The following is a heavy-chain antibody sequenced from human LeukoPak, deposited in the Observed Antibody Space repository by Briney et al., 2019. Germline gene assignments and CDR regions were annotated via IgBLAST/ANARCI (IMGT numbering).Heavy chain of an antibody. CDR2: IKQDGRDK. CDR3: ARDLDCYHMDV. V-gene: IGHV3-7*01. Sequence: GGSLRLSCAASEFTFSSYWMGWVRQAPGKGLEWVANIKQDGRDKNYVDAVKGRFTISRDNAKNSLFLQMNSLRAEDTAVYYCARDLDCYHMDVWGKGTTVTVSS. CDR1: EFTFSSYW. J-gene: IGHJ6*03.